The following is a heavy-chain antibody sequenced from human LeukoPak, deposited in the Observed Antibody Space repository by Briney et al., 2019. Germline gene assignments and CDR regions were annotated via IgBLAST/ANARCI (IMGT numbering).Heavy chain of an antibody. CDR3: ARECNGVSTFDY. D-gene: IGHD2-8*01. V-gene: IGHV1-2*02. CDR2: INPNSGGT. CDR1: GYTFTGYY. J-gene: IGHJ4*02. Sequence: GASVKVSCKASGYTFTGYYMHWVRQAPGQGLEWMGWINPNSGGTNYAQKFQGRVTMTRDTSISTAYMELSRLRSDDTAVCYCARECNGVSTFDYWGQGTLVTVSS.